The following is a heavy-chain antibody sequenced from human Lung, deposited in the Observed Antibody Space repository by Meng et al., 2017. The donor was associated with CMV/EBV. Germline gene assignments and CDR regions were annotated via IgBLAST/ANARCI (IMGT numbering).Heavy chain of an antibody. V-gene: IGHV3-48*03. CDR1: GFNFNSYE. D-gene: IGHD6-25*01. CDR2: ISMSGSTI. J-gene: IGHJ4*02. CDR3: ARGEAARDFDS. Sequence: GGSLRLXCAASGFNFNSYEMSWVRQAPGKGLEWVSYISMSGSTIYYADAVKGRFTISRDNAKNSLYLQMNSLRVEDTALYYCARGEAARDFDSWGQGTLVTVSS.